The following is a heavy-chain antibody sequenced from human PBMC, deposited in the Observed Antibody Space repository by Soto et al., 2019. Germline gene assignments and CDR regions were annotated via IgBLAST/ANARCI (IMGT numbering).Heavy chain of an antibody. Sequence: GGSLRLSCATSGFSFSGSSMHWVRQASGKGLEWLGRIKSKANNYATTYSASVRGRFTISRDDSKSTAYLEMNSLQTEDTAVYYCARLEDSTYWPKIDYWGQGTLVTVSS. CDR2: IKSKANNYAT. CDR1: GFSFSGSS. CDR3: ARLEDSTYWPKIDY. J-gene: IGHJ4*02. D-gene: IGHD6-6*01. V-gene: IGHV3-73*01.